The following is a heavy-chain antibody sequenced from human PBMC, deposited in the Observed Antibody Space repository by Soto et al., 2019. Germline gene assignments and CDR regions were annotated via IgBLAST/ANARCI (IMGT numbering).Heavy chain of an antibody. J-gene: IGHJ4*02. CDR1: GFTFRRDG. V-gene: IGHV3-30*18. Sequence: GGSLSLSCVASGFTFRRDGMHWVRQAPGKGLEWVAVISYDGRNRYYSDSVKGRFTISRDDSRNTLYLQMNSLTAEDTAVYYCAKDRSNSWTFDYWGLGT. D-gene: IGHD6-13*01. CDR2: ISYDGRNR. CDR3: AKDRSNSWTFDY.